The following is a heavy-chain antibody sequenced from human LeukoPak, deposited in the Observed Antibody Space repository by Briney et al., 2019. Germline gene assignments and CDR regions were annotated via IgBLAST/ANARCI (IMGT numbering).Heavy chain of an antibody. D-gene: IGHD3-9*01. CDR1: GGSISSYY. CDR2: IYYSGSA. CDR3: ARSGYFDWLFDY. Sequence: SETLSLTCTVSGGSISSYYWSWIRQPPGKGLKWIGYIYYSGSANYNPSLKSRVTISVDTSKNQFSLKLSSVTAADTAVYYCARSGYFDWLFDYWGQGTLVTVSS. V-gene: IGHV4-59*01. J-gene: IGHJ4*02.